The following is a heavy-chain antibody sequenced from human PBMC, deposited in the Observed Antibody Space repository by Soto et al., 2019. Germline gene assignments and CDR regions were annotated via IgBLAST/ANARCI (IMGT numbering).Heavy chain of an antibody. Sequence: SSVKVSCKASGGTFSSYAISWVRQAPGQGLEWMGGIIPICGTANYSQKFQGSFTITADESTSTAYMELSSLSSEGTGVDYGGRDVYYGSGSYYKEGGYYSYGMDVWGQGPTVTVSS. D-gene: IGHD3-10*01. CDR3: GRDVYYGSGSYYKEGGYYSYGMDV. CDR2: IIPICGTA. CDR1: GGTFSSYA. J-gene: IGHJ6*02. V-gene: IGHV1-69*13.